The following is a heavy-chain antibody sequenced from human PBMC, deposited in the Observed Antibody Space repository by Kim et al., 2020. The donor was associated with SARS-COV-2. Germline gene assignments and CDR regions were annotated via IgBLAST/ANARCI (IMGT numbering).Heavy chain of an antibody. V-gene: IGHV3-9*01. CDR2: ISWNSGNI. CDR3: ARAKAAADYYYYYGMDV. CDR1: GFTFGDYA. D-gene: IGHD6-13*01. J-gene: IGHJ6*02. Sequence: GGSLRLSCAASGFTFGDYAMHWVRQAPGKGLEWVSGISWNSGNIGYADSVKGRLTISRDNGKNSLYLQMNSLRAEDTALYYCARAKAAADYYYYYGMDVWGQGTTVTVSS.